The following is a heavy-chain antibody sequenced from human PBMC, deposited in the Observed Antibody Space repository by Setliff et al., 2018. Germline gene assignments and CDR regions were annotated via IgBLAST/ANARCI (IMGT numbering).Heavy chain of an antibody. J-gene: IGHJ4*02. Sequence: LSLTCTVSGGSFSTYYWSWIRQAPGKGLEWIGHVYYSGAANYNPSLKSRVTISIDKSKNQFSLKLSSVTAADTAVYYCARGRNIAARLFDSWGQGTLVTVSS. D-gene: IGHD6-6*01. CDR2: VYYSGAA. CDR1: GGSFSTYY. V-gene: IGHV4-59*12. CDR3: ARGRNIAARLFDS.